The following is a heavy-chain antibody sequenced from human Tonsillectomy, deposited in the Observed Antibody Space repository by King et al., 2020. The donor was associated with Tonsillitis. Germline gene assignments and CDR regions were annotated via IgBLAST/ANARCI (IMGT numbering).Heavy chain of an antibody. CDR2: ISSSSSTI. CDR1: GFTFSSYS. Sequence: VQLVESGGGLVQPGGSLRLSCAASGFTFSSYSMNWVRQAPGKGLEWVSYISSSSSTIYYADSVKGRFTISRDNAKNSLYLQMNSLRAEDTAVYYCARGSGYCSSTSCYYFDYWGQGTLVTVSS. J-gene: IGHJ4*02. V-gene: IGHV3-48*01. D-gene: IGHD2-2*01. CDR3: ARGSGYCSSTSCYYFDY.